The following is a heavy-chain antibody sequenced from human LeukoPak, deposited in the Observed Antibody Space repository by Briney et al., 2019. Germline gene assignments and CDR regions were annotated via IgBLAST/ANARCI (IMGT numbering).Heavy chain of an antibody. D-gene: IGHD5-18*01. J-gene: IGHJ4*02. CDR2: INTDGSST. CDR3: ARDGGYTYGYFDY. CDR1: GFTFSDNR. V-gene: IGHV3-74*03. Sequence: PGGSLRLSCAASGFTFSDNRMHWVRQAPGKGLVWVSRINTDGSSTAYADSVRGRVTISRDNAKSTLYLQMNSLRAEDTAVYYCARDGGYTYGYFDYWGQGTLVTVSS.